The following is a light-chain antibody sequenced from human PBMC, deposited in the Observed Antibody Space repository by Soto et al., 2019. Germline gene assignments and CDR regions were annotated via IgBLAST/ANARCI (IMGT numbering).Light chain of an antibody. J-gene: IGLJ1*01. CDR3: GSYTTRSNYV. CDR1: ISDVGSYSY. Sequence: QSALTQPASVSGSPGQSITISCTGTISDVGSYSYVSWYQQYPGKAPKLMIYDVSTRPSGVSDRFSGSKSGNTASLTISGLRAEDEADYYCGSYTTRSNYVFGTGTKVTVL. CDR2: DVS. V-gene: IGLV2-14*03.